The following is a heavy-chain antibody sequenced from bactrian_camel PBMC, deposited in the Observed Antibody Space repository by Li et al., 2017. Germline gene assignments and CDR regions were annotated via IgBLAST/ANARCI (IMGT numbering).Heavy chain of an antibody. Sequence: HVQLVESGGGSVQAGGSLSLSCAVSGPAHLKNCMGWVRQAPGKEREGVAVIDNDRSARYEDSVKGRFTISQDNSKNTLFLQMNVLGPEDTAMYYCATGSCASWRHCRPGRPGVNFGNWGQGTQVTVS. CDR3: ATGSCASWRHCRPGRPGVNFGN. V-gene: IGHV3S55*01. CDR2: IDNDRSA. D-gene: IGHD3*01. CDR1: GPAHLKNC. J-gene: IGHJ6*01.